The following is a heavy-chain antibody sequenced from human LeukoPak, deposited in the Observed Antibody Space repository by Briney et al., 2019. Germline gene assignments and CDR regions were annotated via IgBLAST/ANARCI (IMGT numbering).Heavy chain of an antibody. J-gene: IGHJ4*02. V-gene: IGHV1-18*01. CDR3: AREGYCSGGSCNRDFDY. Sequence: GASVKVSCKASGYTFTSYGVSWVRQAPGQGLEWMGWISAYNGNTNYAQNLQDRVTMTTDTSTSTAYMELRSLRSDDTAVYYCAREGYCSGGSCNRDFDYWGQGTLVTVSS. D-gene: IGHD2-15*01. CDR1: GYTFTSYG. CDR2: ISAYNGNT.